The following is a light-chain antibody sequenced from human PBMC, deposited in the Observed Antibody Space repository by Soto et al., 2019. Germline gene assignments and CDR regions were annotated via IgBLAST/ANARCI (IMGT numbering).Light chain of an antibody. Sequence: DVQMTQSPSSLSSSVGDRVTITFRASESITISLSWYQQQPGKAPKLLIYDASNSEAGVPSRLRGSGSGTDFTFTIRRLQPEDIATHYCQQYENLPTFGQGTRLEIK. CDR2: DAS. V-gene: IGKV1-33*01. CDR3: QQYENLPT. J-gene: IGKJ5*01. CDR1: ESITIS.